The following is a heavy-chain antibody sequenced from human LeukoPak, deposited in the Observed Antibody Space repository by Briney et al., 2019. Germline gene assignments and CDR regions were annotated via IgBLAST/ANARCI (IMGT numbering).Heavy chain of an antibody. V-gene: IGHV4-39*07. CDR1: GGSISSSSYY. D-gene: IGHD3-22*01. Sequence: SETLSLTCTVSGGSISSSSYYWGWIRQPPGKGLEWIGSIYYSGSTYYNPSLKSRVTISVDTSKNLFSLKLSSVTAADTAVYYCAREGITMIVVVTSYFDYWGQGTLVTVSS. CDR3: AREGITMIVVVTSYFDY. CDR2: IYYSGST. J-gene: IGHJ4*02.